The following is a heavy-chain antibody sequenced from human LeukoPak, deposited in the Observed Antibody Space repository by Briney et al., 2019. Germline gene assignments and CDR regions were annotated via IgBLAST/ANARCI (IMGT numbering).Heavy chain of an antibody. CDR3: AKDLYDYVGGGARSPPTY. CDR2: IRYDGSNK. J-gene: IGHJ4*02. CDR1: VFIFSSYD. D-gene: IGHD3-16*02. Sequence: GGSLTLSCTASVFIFSSYDMHWLRQAPGKGLEWVAFIRYDGSNKYYPDSVKGLFTISRDYFKNTLYLHMNILTADATAFYYCAKDLYDYVGGGARSPPTYWGEGTLVTVSS. V-gene: IGHV3-30*02.